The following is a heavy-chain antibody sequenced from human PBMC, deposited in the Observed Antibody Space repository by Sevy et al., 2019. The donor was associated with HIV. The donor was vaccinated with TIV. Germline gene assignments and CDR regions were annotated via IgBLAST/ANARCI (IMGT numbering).Heavy chain of an antibody. CDR3: ARKMELVVFDY. Sequence: GGSLRLSCAASGFTFSNYNMNWVRQAPGKGLEWVSSISSSSKDIYYADSVKGRFTISREKDKNSLYLKMNSLRAEDRAVYYCARKMELVVFDYWGQGTLVTVSS. J-gene: IGHJ4*02. CDR2: ISSSSKDI. CDR1: GFTFSNYN. V-gene: IGHV3-21*01. D-gene: IGHD1-7*01.